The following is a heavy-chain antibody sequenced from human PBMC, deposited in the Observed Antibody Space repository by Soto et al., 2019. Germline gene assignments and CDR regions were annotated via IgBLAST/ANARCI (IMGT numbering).Heavy chain of an antibody. CDR2: IYTSGST. J-gene: IGHJ4*02. V-gene: IGHV4-4*07. Sequence: SSETLSLTCTVSGGSISSYYWSWIRQPAGKGLEWIGRIYTSGSTNYNPSLKSRVTMSVDTSKNQFSLKLSSVTAADTAVYYCARLYMVRGVKEYNYFDYWGQGTLVTVS. CDR3: ARLYMVRGVKEYNYFDY. D-gene: IGHD3-10*01. CDR1: GGSISSYY.